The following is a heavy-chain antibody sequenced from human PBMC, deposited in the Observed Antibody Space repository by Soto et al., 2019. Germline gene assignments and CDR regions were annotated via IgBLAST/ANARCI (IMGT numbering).Heavy chain of an antibody. V-gene: IGHV1-18*01. CDR3: ARVLRYFDWLLSRYGMDV. J-gene: IGHJ6*02. CDR2: ISAYNGNT. CDR1: VYTFTSYG. D-gene: IGHD3-9*01. Sequence: ALVKVSCKTSVYTFTSYGISWVRQDPGQGLEWMGWISAYNGNTNYAQKLQGRVTMTTDTSTSTAYMELRSLRSDDTAVYYCARVLRYFDWLLSRYGMDVWGQGTTVTVSS.